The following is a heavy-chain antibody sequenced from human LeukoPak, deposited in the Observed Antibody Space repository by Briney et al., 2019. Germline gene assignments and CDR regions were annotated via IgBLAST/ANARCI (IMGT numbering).Heavy chain of an antibody. CDR1: GFTFSSYS. CDR3: AGEMVRGVNLDY. V-gene: IGHV3-21*01. J-gene: IGHJ4*02. D-gene: IGHD3-10*01. CDR2: ISSSSTYI. Sequence: WGSPRLSCAASGFTFSSYSRNWVRPAPGKGLEWVSSISSSSTYIYYADSVKGRFTISRDNAKNSLYLQMNSLRAEDTAVYYCAGEMVRGVNLDYWGQGTLVTVSS.